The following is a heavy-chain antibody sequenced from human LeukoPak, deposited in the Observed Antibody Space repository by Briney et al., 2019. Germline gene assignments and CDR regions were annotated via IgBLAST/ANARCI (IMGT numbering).Heavy chain of an antibody. CDR3: ARIQAIGVPVAIDAYYSYGMDV. J-gene: IGHJ6*02. Sequence: ASVKVSCKASGSTFSRNVISWVRQAPGQGLEWMGRFIPMVGIATYAQKFQGRVTITEDRSTNTAYMEMSSLRTDDSAVYYCARIQAIGVPVAIDAYYSYGMDVWGQGTAVTVSS. CDR1: GSTFSRNV. D-gene: IGHD2/OR15-2a*01. V-gene: IGHV1-69*04. CDR2: FIPMVGIA.